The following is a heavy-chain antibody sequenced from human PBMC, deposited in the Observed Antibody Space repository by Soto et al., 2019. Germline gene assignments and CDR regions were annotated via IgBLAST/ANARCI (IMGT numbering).Heavy chain of an antibody. CDR1: GGSISSSSYY. D-gene: IGHD6-6*01. CDR3: ATEYSSSFPAYYYYYGMDV. V-gene: IGHV4-39*02. CDR2: IYYSGST. Sequence: PSETLSLTCTVSGGSISSSSYYWGWIRQPPAKGLERIGSIYYSGSTYYNPSLKSRVTISLDTSKNHFSLKLSSVTAADAAVYYCATEYSSSFPAYYYYYGMDVWGQGTTVTVSS. J-gene: IGHJ6*02.